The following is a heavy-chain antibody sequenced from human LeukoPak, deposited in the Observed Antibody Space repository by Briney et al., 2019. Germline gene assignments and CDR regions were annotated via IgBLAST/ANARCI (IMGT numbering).Heavy chain of an antibody. Sequence: GGSLRLSCAASGFTVSRNYMSWVRQAPGKGLEWVSLIYSGGSTYYADSVKGRFTISRDNSKNTLYLQMNSLRAEDTAVYYCARVYSGSYFDYWGQGTLVTVSS. CDR3: ARVYSGSYFDY. V-gene: IGHV3-53*01. D-gene: IGHD1-26*01. CDR2: IYSGGST. J-gene: IGHJ4*02. CDR1: GFTVSRNY.